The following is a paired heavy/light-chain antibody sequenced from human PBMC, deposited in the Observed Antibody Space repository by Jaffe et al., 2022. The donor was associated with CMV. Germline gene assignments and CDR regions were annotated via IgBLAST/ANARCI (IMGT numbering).Light chain of an antibody. V-gene: IGKV4-1*01. J-gene: IGKJ2*01. CDR2: WAS. CDR1: QSILYTSNGKNY. Sequence: DIVMTQSPDSLAVSLGERATIKCTSSQSILYTSNGKNYLSWYQHKPGQPPKLLLYWASTRESGVPDRFSGSGSGTDFTLTISSLQVEDVAVYYCQHYYSAPYTFGQGTKLEIK. CDR3: QHYYSAPYT.
Heavy chain of an antibody. D-gene: IGHD6-19*01. CDR2: IRSRTNNYAT. J-gene: IGHJ4*02. CDR1: GLNFSNSA. V-gene: IGHV3-73*01. CDR3: TRRADSSAPGA. Sequence: EVQLVESGGDLVRPGGSLKLSCAASGLNFSNSAIHWVRQAPGKGLEWVGRIRSRTNNYATAYIASVEGRFLLSRDDSKGTAYLQMDSLKTEDTAIYYCTRRADSSAPGAWGQGTLVTVSS.